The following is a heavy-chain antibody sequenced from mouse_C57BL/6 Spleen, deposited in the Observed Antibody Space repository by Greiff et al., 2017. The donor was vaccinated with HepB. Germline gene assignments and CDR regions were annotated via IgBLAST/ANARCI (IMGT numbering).Heavy chain of an antibody. J-gene: IGHJ4*01. D-gene: IGHD2-10*02. CDR2: INPGSGGT. Sequence: VKLMESGAELVRPGTSVKVSCKASGYAFTNYLIEWVKQRPGQGLEWIGVINPGSGGTNYNEKFKGKATLTADKSSSTAYMQLSSLTSEDSAVYFCARGYGKGAMDYWGQGTSVTVSS. CDR3: ARGYGKGAMDY. CDR1: GYAFTNYL. V-gene: IGHV1-54*01.